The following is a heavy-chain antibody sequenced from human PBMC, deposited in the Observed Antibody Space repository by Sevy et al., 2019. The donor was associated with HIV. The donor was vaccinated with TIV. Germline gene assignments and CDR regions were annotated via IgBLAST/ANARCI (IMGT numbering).Heavy chain of an antibody. CDR1: GGSISTSSYY. J-gene: IGHJ5*02. CDR3: ARLASRLRDNWSDP. Sequence: SETLSLTCTVSGGSISTSSYYWGWIRQPPGKGLEWFGNSFYRGTTHYNPSLKSRVTISVDTSKNQFSLKLSSVTAAATAVYYCARLASRLRDNWSDPWGQGTLVTVSS. D-gene: IGHD3-16*01. CDR2: SFYRGTT. V-gene: IGHV4-39*01.